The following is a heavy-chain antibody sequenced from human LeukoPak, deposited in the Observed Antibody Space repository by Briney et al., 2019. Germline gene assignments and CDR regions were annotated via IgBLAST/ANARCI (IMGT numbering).Heavy chain of an antibody. Sequence: SETLSLTRAVYGGSFSGYYWSWIRQPPGKGLEWIGEINHSGSTNYNPSLKSRVTISVDTSKNQFSLKLSSVTAADTAVYYCARGSGGYMFDPWGQGTLVTVSS. CDR1: GGSFSGYY. V-gene: IGHV4-34*01. J-gene: IGHJ5*02. CDR2: INHSGST. D-gene: IGHD5-24*01. CDR3: ARGSGGYMFDP.